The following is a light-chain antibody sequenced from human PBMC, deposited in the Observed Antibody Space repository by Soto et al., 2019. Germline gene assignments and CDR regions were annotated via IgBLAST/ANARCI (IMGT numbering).Light chain of an antibody. CDR2: GAS. Sequence: EVVLTQSPGTLSSSPGERATLSCRASQSVDSSTLAWYQQKPGQAPRLLISGASKRATGTPDRFSGSGSGTDFTLTISRLEPEDFAVYYCQHFDDSLTFGGGTKVEIK. CDR3: QHFDDSLT. V-gene: IGKV3-20*01. CDR1: QSVDSST. J-gene: IGKJ4*01.